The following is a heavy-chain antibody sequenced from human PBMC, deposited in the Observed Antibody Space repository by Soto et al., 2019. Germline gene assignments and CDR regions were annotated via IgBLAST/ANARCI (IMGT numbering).Heavy chain of an antibody. CDR1: GVSVSRGDYY. J-gene: IGHJ6*02. CDR2: IDRSGST. CDR3: ARDSGGNSENYYGLDV. Sequence: QVQLQESGPGLVKPSQTLSLSCNVYGVSVSRGDYYWSWIRQHAGGGLEWIGYIDRSGSTYYKPSLRGLVIMSVDTSTTQIYLGLLSVTAADTAMYCCARDSGGNSENYYGLDVWGHGTTVTVSS. D-gene: IGHD1-1*01. V-gene: IGHV4-31*01.